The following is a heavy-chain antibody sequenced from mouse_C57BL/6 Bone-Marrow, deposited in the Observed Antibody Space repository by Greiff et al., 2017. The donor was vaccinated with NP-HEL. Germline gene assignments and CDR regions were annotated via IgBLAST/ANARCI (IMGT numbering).Heavy chain of an antibody. CDR3: ARYDYFGWFAY. V-gene: IGHV1-19*01. CDR2: INPYNGGT. CDR1: GYTFTDYY. J-gene: IGHJ3*01. Sequence: VKPGASVKMSCKASGYTFTDYYMNWVKQSHGKSLEWIGVINPYNGGTSYNQKFKGKATLTVDKSSSTAYMELNSLTSEDSAVYYCARYDYFGWFAYWGQGTLVTVSA. D-gene: IGHD2-4*01.